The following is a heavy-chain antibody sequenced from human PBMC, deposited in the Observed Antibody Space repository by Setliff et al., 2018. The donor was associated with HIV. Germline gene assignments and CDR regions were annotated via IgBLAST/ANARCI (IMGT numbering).Heavy chain of an antibody. CDR3: AKMHTAMDPDTFDI. J-gene: IGHJ3*02. D-gene: IGHD5-18*01. CDR2: ISSNGGST. Sequence: QTGGSLRLSCSASGFTFSSYVMHWVRQAPGKGLEYVSAISSNGGSTYYADSVKGRFTISRDNSKNTLYLQMSSLRVEDTAVYYCAKMHTAMDPDTFDIWGQGTMVTVSS. V-gene: IGHV3-64D*09. CDR1: GFTFSSYV.